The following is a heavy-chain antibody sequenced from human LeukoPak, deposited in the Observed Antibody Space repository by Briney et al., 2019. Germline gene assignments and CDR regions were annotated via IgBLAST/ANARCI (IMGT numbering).Heavy chain of an antibody. V-gene: IGHV1-69*15. D-gene: IGHD2-15*01. CDR3: ARDGPPGYCSGGSCYGY. Sequence: GSSVKVSCKASGGTFSSYAISWVRQAPGQGLEWMGRIIPIFGIANYAQKFQGRVTITADESTSTAYMELSSLRSEDTAVYYCARDGPPGYCSGGSCYGYWGQGTLVTVSS. CDR1: GGTFSSYA. CDR2: IIPIFGIA. J-gene: IGHJ4*02.